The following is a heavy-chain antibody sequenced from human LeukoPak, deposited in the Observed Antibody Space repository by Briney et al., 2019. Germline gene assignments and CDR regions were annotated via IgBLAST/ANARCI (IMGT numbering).Heavy chain of an antibody. CDR1: GYTFTSYD. D-gene: IGHD3-22*01. CDR3: ARGHISANYYDSSGYREA. J-gene: IGHJ5*02. CDR2: MNPNSGNT. Sequence: ASVKVSCKASGYTFTSYDINWVRQATGQGLEWMGWMNPNSGNTGYAQKFQGRVTMTRNTSISTAYMELSSLRSEDTAVYYCARGHISANYYDSSGYREAWGQGTLVTVSS. V-gene: IGHV1-8*01.